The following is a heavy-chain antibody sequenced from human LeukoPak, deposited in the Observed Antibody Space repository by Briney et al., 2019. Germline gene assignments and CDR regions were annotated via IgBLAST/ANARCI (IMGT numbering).Heavy chain of an antibody. CDR1: GGSISSGGCY. Sequence: SETLSLTCTVSGGSISSGGCYWSWIRQHPGKGLEWIGSIYYSGSTYYNPSLKSRVTISVDTSKNQFSLKLSSVTAADTAVYYCARELGYDFWSGYYTDYWGQGTLVTVSS. J-gene: IGHJ4*02. V-gene: IGHV4-39*02. CDR2: IYYSGST. CDR3: ARELGYDFWSGYYTDY. D-gene: IGHD3-3*01.